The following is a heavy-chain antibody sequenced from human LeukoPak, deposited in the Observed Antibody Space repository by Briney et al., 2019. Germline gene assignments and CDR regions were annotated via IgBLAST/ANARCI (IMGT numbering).Heavy chain of an antibody. CDR3: AKDGGSIVVVPAALPNWFDP. Sequence: GGSLRLSCAASGFTFSSYSMSWVRQAPGKGLEWVSAISGSGGSTYYADSVKGRFTISRDNSKNTLYLQMNSLRAEDTAVYYCAKDGGSIVVVPAALPNWFDPWGQGTLVTVSS. D-gene: IGHD2-2*02. CDR1: GFTFSSYS. V-gene: IGHV3-23*01. J-gene: IGHJ5*02. CDR2: ISGSGGST.